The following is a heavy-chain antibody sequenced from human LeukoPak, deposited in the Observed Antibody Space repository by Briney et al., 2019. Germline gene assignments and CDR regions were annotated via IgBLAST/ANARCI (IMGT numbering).Heavy chain of an antibody. CDR3: ARVPISTTARGYFDY. CDR1: GGSISSSNW. Sequence: SETLSLTCAVSGGSISSSNWWSWVRQPPGKGLEWIGEIYHSGSTNYNPSLKSRFTISVDKSKNQFSLKLSSVTAADTAVYYCARVPISTTARGYFDYWGQGTLVTVSS. V-gene: IGHV4-4*02. D-gene: IGHD4-17*01. CDR2: IYHSGST. J-gene: IGHJ4*02.